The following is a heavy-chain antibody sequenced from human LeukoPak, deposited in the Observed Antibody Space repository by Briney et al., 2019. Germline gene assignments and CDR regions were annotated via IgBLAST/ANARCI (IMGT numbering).Heavy chain of an antibody. J-gene: IGHJ4*02. CDR3: ARTSVVTLTHPFDY. V-gene: IGHV1-69*01. D-gene: IGHD4-23*01. CDR2: IIPIFGTA. Sequence: SVKVSCKASGGTFSSYAISWVRQAPGQGLEWMGGIIPIFGTANYAQKFQGRVTITADESTSTAYMELSSLRSEDTAVYYCARTSVVTLTHPFDYWGREPWSPSPQ. CDR1: GGTFSSYA.